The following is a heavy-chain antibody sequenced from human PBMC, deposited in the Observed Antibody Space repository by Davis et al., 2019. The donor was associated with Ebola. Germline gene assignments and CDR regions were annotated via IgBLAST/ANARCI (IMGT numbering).Heavy chain of an antibody. CDR3: ARGWLRGWFDP. J-gene: IGHJ5*02. D-gene: IGHD5-12*01. CDR2: AYYSSKWFN. V-gene: IGHV6-1*01. CDR1: GDSVSSGG. Sequence: HSQTLSLTCAISGDSVSSGGWNWIRQPPSRGLEWLGRAYYSSKWFNDYAVSVKSRITVNPDTSKNQFSLQLDSVTPEDTAVYYSARGWLRGWFDPWGQGTLVTVSS.